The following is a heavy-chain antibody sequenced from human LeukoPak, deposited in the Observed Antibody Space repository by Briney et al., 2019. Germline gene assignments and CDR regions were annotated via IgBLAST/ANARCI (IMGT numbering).Heavy chain of an antibody. CDR3: ARDSETYDSSASTFEY. CDR1: GFTFDDYG. D-gene: IGHD3-22*01. CDR2: INWNGGST. Sequence: GGSLRLSCAASGFTFDDYGMTWVRQAPGKGLEWVSGINWNGGSTGYADSVKGRFTISRDNSKNTLYLQMNSLRAEDTAMYYCARDSETYDSSASTFEYWGQGTLVTVSS. V-gene: IGHV3-20*04. J-gene: IGHJ4*02.